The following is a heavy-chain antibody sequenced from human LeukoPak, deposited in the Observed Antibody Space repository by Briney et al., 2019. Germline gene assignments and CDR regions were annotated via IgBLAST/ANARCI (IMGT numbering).Heavy chain of an antibody. J-gene: IGHJ4*02. CDR1: GLSFTNYA. Sequence: GGSLRLSCEASGLSFTNYAMMWVRQAPGKGLEWVSVIYSGGSTYYADSVKGRFTISRHNSKNTLYLQMNSLRAEDTAVYYCARARGYSYGIDYWGQGTLVTVSS. V-gene: IGHV3-53*04. CDR2: IYSGGST. CDR3: ARARGYSYGIDY. D-gene: IGHD5-18*01.